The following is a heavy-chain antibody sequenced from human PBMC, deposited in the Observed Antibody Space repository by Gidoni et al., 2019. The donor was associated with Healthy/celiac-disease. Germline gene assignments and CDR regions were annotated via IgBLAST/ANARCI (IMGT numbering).Heavy chain of an antibody. Sequence: EVQLVESGGGLVQPGGSLRLSCAASGFTFSDHYLDWVRQAPGKGLEWVGRTRNKANSYTTEYAASVKGRFTISRDDSKNSLYLQMNSLKTEDTAVYYCAREGGYCSGGSCYVRWFDYWGQGTLVTVSS. D-gene: IGHD2-15*01. V-gene: IGHV3-72*01. J-gene: IGHJ4*02. CDR2: TRNKANSYTT. CDR3: AREGGYCSGGSCYVRWFDY. CDR1: GFTFSDHY.